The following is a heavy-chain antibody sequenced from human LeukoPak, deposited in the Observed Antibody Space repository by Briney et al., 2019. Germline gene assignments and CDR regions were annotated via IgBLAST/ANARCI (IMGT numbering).Heavy chain of an antibody. CDR1: GYTFSNYG. Sequence: ASVKVSCKASGYTFSNYGMSWVRQAPGQGLEWMGWISAKNGNTDYAQKLQGRVTMTADRSTSTAYMELSSLRSEDTAVYYCARSPPPQYSSSWYYFGYRGQGTLVTVSS. CDR2: ISAKNGNT. V-gene: IGHV1-18*01. J-gene: IGHJ4*02. D-gene: IGHD6-13*01. CDR3: ARSPPPQYSSSWYYFGY.